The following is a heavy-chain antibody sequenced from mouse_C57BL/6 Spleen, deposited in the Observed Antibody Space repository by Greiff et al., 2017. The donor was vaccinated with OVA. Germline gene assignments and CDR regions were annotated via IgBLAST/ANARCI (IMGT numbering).Heavy chain of an antibody. V-gene: IGHV1-54*01. CDR2: INPGSGGT. CDR1: GYAFTNYL. J-gene: IGHJ3*01. Sequence: VQLQQSGAELVRPGTSVKVSCKASGYAFTNYLIEWVKQRPGQGLEWIGVINPGSGGTNYNETFKGKATLTADKSSSTAYMQLSSLTSEDSAVYFCAREGFAYGGQGTLVTVSA. CDR3: AREGFAY.